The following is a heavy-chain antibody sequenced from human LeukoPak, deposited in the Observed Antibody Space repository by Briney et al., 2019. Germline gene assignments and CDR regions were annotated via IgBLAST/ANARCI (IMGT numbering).Heavy chain of an antibody. CDR1: GGSISSSSYY. J-gene: IGHJ4*02. CDR2: IYYSGST. Sequence: PSETLSLTCTVSGGSISSSSYYWGWIRQPPGKGLEWIGSIYYSGSTYYNPSLKSRVTISVDTSKNQFSLKLSSVTAANAAVYYCARANYYDSSGYNDYWGQGTLVTVSS. V-gene: IGHV4-39*01. D-gene: IGHD3-22*01. CDR3: ARANYYDSSGYNDY.